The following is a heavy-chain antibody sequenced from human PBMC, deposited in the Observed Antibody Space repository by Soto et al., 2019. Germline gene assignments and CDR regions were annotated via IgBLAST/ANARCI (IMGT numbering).Heavy chain of an antibody. Sequence: SETLSLTCTVSGGSISSYYWSRIRQPPGKGLEWIGYIYYSGSTNYNPSLKSRVTISVDTSKNQFSLKLSSVTAADTAVYYCARGRGDTAMAWYYWGQGTLVTVSS. D-gene: IGHD5-18*01. J-gene: IGHJ4*02. CDR2: IYYSGST. CDR3: ARGRGDTAMAWYY. V-gene: IGHV4-59*01. CDR1: GGSISSYY.